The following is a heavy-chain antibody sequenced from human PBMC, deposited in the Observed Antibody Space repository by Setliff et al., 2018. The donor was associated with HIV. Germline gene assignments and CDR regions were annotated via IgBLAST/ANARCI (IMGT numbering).Heavy chain of an antibody. CDR3: ARGLRTSLVFFDS. CDR1: AAFVGTGAYY. D-gene: IGHD2-8*01. Sequence: SETLSLTCNVSAAFVGTGAYYWSWIRQSPGKGLEWLGYLYYSGSIDYNPSLKTRVSISIDMSKNQFSLKMSSVTAADTAVYFCARGLRTSLVFFDSWGQGILVTVSS. J-gene: IGHJ4*02. V-gene: IGHV4-61*08. CDR2: LYYSGSI.